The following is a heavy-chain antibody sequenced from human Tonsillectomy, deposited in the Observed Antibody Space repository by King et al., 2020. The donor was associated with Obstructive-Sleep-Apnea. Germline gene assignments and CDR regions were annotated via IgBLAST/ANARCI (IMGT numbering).Heavy chain of an antibody. J-gene: IGHJ6*02. Sequence: VQLVESGGGVVQPGRSLRLSCAASGFTFRSYAMHWVRQAPGKGLEWVAVISYDGSNKDYADSVKGRFTISRDNSKNTLYLQMNSLRAEDTAVYYCAREFNEYEEFYGMDVWGQGTTVTVPS. CDR3: AREFNEYEEFYGMDV. V-gene: IGHV3-30*04. D-gene: IGHD3-10*01. CDR2: ISYDGSNK. CDR1: GFTFRSYA.